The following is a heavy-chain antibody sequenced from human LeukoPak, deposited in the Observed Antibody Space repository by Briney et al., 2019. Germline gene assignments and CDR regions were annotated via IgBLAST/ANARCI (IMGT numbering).Heavy chain of an antibody. CDR3: ARDPRETSYYDILTGPWGFDP. V-gene: IGHV4-39*02. CDR1: GGSISSSSYY. D-gene: IGHD3-9*01. J-gene: IGHJ5*02. CDR2: IFYSGST. Sequence: PSETLSLTCTVSGGSISSSSYYWGWIRQPPGTGLEWIGSIFYSGSTYYNPSLKSRVTISVDTSKNQFSLKLSSVTAADTAVYYCARDPRETSYYDILTGPWGFDPWGQGTLVTVSS.